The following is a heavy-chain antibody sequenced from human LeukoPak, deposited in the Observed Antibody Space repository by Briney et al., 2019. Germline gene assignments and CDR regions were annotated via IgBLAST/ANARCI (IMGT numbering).Heavy chain of an antibody. CDR1: GGSISSGDYY. V-gene: IGHV4-61*08. CDR3: ARGPPMVVTPFDY. CDR2: IYYSGST. J-gene: IGHJ4*02. D-gene: IGHD4-23*01. Sequence: SETLSLTCTVSGGSISSGDYYWSWIRQPPGKGLEWIGYIYYSGSTDYNPSLKSRVTISVDTSKNQFSLKLSSVTAADTAVYYCARGPPMVVTPFDYWGQGTLVTVSS.